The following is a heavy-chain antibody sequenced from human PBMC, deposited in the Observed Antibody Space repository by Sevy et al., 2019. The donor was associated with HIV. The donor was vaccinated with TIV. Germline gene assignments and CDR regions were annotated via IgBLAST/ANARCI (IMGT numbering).Heavy chain of an antibody. Sequence: GGSLRLSCAASGFTFSTYSMNWVRQAPGKGLEWVSSISSSSTYMYYADSVKGRFTISRNNAKNSLFLQLNSLRAEDTVVYFCAGIDYGDYGITREYYIGVWGKGTTVTVSS. CDR1: GFTFSTYS. J-gene: IGHJ6*03. D-gene: IGHD4-17*01. CDR2: ISSSSTYM. CDR3: AGIDYGDYGITREYYIGV. V-gene: IGHV3-21*01.